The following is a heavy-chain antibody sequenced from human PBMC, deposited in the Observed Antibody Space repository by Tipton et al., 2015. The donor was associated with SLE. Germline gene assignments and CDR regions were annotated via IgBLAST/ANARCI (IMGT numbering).Heavy chain of an antibody. CDR3: ARDPGYLYYFDY. CDR1: GFTFSSYT. Sequence: SLRLSCAASGFTFSSYTMNWVRQAPGKGLEWVAVISYDGSNKYYADSVKGRFTISRDNSKNTLYLQMNSLRAEDTAVYYCARDPGYLYYFDYWGQGTLVTVSS. CDR2: ISYDGSNK. J-gene: IGHJ4*02. V-gene: IGHV3-30-3*01. D-gene: IGHD1-1*01.